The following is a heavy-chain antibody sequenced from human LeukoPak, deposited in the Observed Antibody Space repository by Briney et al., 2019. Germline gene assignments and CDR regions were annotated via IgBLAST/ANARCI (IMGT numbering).Heavy chain of an antibody. CDR2: INHSGST. CDR1: GGSISSYY. J-gene: IGHJ5*02. D-gene: IGHD2-15*01. Sequence: SETLSLTCAVSGGSISSYYWNWIRQPPGKGLEWIGEINHSGSTNYNPSLKSRVTISVDTSKNQFSLKLSSVTAADTAVYYCASRYCSGGSCYSVFAGWFDPWGQGTLVTVSS. CDR3: ASRYCSGGSCYSVFAGWFDP. V-gene: IGHV4-34*01.